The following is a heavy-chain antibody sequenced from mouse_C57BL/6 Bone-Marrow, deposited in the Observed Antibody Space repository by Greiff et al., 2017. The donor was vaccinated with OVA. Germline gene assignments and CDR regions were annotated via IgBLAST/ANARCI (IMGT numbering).Heavy chain of an antibody. CDR1: GYTFTSYW. V-gene: IGHV1-50*01. Sequence: VKQSCKASGYTFTSYWMQWVKQRPGQGLEWIGEIDPSDSYTNYNQKFKGKATLTVDTSSSTAYMQLSSLTSEDSAVYYCARDGNYAYYYAMDYWGQGTSVTVSS. D-gene: IGHD2-1*01. J-gene: IGHJ4*01. CDR2: IDPSDSYT. CDR3: ARDGNYAYYYAMDY.